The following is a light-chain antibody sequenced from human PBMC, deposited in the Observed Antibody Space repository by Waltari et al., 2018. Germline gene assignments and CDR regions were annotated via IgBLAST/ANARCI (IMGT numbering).Light chain of an antibody. Sequence: QSALTQPASVSGSPGQSITISCTGPSSDVGSYNLVSWYQQHPGKAPKLMIYEVTKRPSGVSNRFSGSKSANTASLTISGLQAEDEADYYCCSYAGSSTFVVFGGGTKLTVL. CDR1: SSDVGSYNL. V-gene: IGLV2-23*02. CDR2: EVT. CDR3: CSYAGSSTFVV. J-gene: IGLJ2*01.